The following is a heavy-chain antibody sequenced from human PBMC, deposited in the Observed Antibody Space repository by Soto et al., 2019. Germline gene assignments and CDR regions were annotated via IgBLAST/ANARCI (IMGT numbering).Heavy chain of an antibody. CDR1: GFTFSSYS. CDR3: ARVSLPPPCSPTYYYYYYMDV. CDR2: ISSSSSTI. V-gene: IGHV3-48*01. Sequence: ESGGGLVQPGGSLRLSCAASGFTFSSYSMNWVRQAPGKGLEWVSYISSSSSTIYYADSVKGRFTISRDNAKNSLYLQMNSLRAEDTAVYYCARVSLPPPCSPTYYYYYYMDVWGKGTTVTVSS. J-gene: IGHJ6*03. D-gene: IGHD2-15*01.